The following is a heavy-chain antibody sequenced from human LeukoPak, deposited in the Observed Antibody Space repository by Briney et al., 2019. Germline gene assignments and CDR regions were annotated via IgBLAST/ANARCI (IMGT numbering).Heavy chain of an antibody. CDR1: GFTFSNAW. Sequence: GGSLRLSCVASGFTFSNAWMNWVRQAPGKGLEWVGRIKSKTGGGTIDYAAPVKGRFTISRDDSKDTLYLQMNSLKSEDTAVYHCTTAAFVGATAYWGQGALVIVSS. CDR2: IKSKTGGGTI. J-gene: IGHJ4*02. CDR3: TTAAFVGATAY. D-gene: IGHD1-26*01. V-gene: IGHV3-15*07.